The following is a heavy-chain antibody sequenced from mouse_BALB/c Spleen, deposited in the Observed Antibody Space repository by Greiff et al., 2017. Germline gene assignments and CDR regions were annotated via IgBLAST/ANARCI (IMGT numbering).Heavy chain of an antibody. Sequence: EVMLVESGGGLVKPGGSLKLSCAASGFTFSSYAMSWVRQTPEKRLEWAASISSGGSTYYPDSVKGRFTISRDNARNILYLQMSSLRSEDTAMYYCARAMISYAMDYWGQGTSVTVSS. CDR1: GFTFSSYA. CDR3: ARAMISYAMDY. D-gene: IGHD2-3*01. V-gene: IGHV5-6-5*01. J-gene: IGHJ4*01. CDR2: ISSGGST.